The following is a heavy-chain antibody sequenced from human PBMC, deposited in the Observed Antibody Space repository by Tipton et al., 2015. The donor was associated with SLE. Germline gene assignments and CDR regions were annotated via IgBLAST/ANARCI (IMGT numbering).Heavy chain of an antibody. CDR2: IYYSGST. V-gene: IGHV4-34*01. D-gene: IGHD3-22*01. CDR1: GGSSSGYY. J-gene: IGHJ4*02. Sequence: TLSLTCAVYGGSSSGYYWGWIRQPPGKGLEWIGSIYYSGSTYYNPSLKNRVTISVDTSKNQFSLKLSSVTAADTAVYYCARDSFFSYYDSSGYPDYWGQGTLVTVSS. CDR3: ARDSFFSYYDSSGYPDY.